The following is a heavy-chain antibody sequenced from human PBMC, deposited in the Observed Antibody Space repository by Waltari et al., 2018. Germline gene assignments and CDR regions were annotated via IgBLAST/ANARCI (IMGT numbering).Heavy chain of an antibody. CDR3: ARDSLRYGGAGNGFDP. J-gene: IGHJ5*02. CDR2: ISDDGSNK. V-gene: IGHV3-30*03. CDR1: GFTFSSYG. Sequence: QVQLVESGGGVVQPGRSLRLSCAASGFTFSSYGMHWVRQAPGKGLVWVAVISDDGSNKDQADAVRGRFTISRDNSKNTLYLEMNSVRAEDTAVYYCARDSLRYGGAGNGFDPWGQGTLVTVSS. D-gene: IGHD2-21*01.